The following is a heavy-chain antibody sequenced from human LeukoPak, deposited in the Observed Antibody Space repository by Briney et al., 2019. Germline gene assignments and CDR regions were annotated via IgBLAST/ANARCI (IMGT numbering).Heavy chain of an antibody. V-gene: IGHV4-34*01. CDR1: GGSFSGYY. CDR3: AREVEYQLPPGWFDP. Sequence: KPSETLSLTCAVYGGSFSGYYWSWIRQPPGKGLEWIGEINHSGSTNYNPSLKSRVTISVDTSKNQFSLKLSSVTAADTAVYYCAREVEYQLPPGWFDPWGQGTLVTVSS. CDR2: INHSGST. D-gene: IGHD2-2*01. J-gene: IGHJ5*02.